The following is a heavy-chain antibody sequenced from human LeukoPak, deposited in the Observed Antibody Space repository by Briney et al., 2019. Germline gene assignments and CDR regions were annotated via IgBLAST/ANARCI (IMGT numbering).Heavy chain of an antibody. V-gene: IGHV1-46*01. CDR1: GYTFTSYY. D-gene: IGHD3-3*01. CDR2: INPSGGST. CDR3: ARDFSTTFGVVGI. J-gene: IGHJ4*02. Sequence: GVSVKVSCKASGYTFTSYYMHWVRQAPGQGLEWMGIINPSGGSTSYAQKFQGRVTMTRDMSTSTVYMELSSLRSEDTAVYYCARDFSTTFGVVGIWGQGTLVTVSS.